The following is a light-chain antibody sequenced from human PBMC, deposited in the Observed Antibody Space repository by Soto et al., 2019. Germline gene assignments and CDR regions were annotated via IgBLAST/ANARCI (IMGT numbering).Light chain of an antibody. V-gene: IGKV3-20*01. Sequence: DIVLTQSPGTLSLSPGEGATLSCRASQSVSSSYLAWYQQKPGQAPRLLIFAASSRATGIPDRFSGSGSETDFTLTISRLEPEDFAVYYCQQYGSLPYTFGQGTKLEIK. J-gene: IGKJ2*01. CDR3: QQYGSLPYT. CDR2: AAS. CDR1: QSVSSSY.